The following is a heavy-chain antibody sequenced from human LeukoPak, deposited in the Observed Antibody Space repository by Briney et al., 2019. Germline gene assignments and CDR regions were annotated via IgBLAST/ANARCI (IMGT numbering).Heavy chain of an antibody. D-gene: IGHD6-13*01. J-gene: IGHJ4*02. V-gene: IGHV3-11*04. CDR2: ISSSGSTI. Sequence: GGSLRLSCAASGFTVSSNYMSWIRQAPGKGLEWVSYISSSGSTIYYADSVKGRFTISRDNAKNSLYLQMNSLRAEDTAVYYCARVKGAADYFDYWGQGTLVTVSS. CDR1: GFTVSSNY. CDR3: ARVKGAADYFDY.